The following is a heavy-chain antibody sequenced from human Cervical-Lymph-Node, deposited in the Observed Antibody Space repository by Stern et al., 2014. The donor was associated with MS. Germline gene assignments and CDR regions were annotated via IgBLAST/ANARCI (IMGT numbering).Heavy chain of an antibody. V-gene: IGHV3-9*01. CDR1: GFTFDDYA. D-gene: IGHD2-2*01. CDR3: AYANRQFQLLSAFDY. J-gene: IGHJ4*02. CDR2: ISWNSGSI. Sequence: VQLVQSGGGLVQPGRSLSLSCAASGFTFDDYAMHWVRQAPGKGLEGVSGISWNSGSIGYADSVTGRFTISRDNAKNSLYLQMNSLRAEDTALYYCAYANRQFQLLSAFDYWGQGTLVTVSS.